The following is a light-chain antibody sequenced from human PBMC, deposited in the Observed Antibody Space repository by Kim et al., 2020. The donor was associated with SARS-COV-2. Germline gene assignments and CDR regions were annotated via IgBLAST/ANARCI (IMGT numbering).Light chain of an antibody. CDR2: DAS. Sequence: PGERATISCRASQTVSTSYLAWYQQKPGQAPRLLINDASRRATGIPDRFSGSGSGTDFTLTISRLEPEDFAVYYCQQYASSPTTFGGGTKV. V-gene: IGKV3-20*01. J-gene: IGKJ4*01. CDR1: QTVSTSY. CDR3: QQYASSPTT.